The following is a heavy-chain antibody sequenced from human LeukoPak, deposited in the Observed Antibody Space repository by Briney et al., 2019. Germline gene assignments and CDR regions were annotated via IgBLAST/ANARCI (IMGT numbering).Heavy chain of an antibody. CDR2: IYYSGNT. Sequence: PSETLSLTCTVSGGSMTSYYWSWIRQSPGKGLEWIGYIYYSGNTNYNPSLKSRVTISVDTPKNQFSLKLSSVTIADTAVYYCARDLGQSLPAVMAWAYWGQGTLVTVSS. CDR3: ARDLGQSLPAVMAWAY. V-gene: IGHV4-59*01. J-gene: IGHJ4*02. CDR1: GGSMTSYY. D-gene: IGHD2-8*01.